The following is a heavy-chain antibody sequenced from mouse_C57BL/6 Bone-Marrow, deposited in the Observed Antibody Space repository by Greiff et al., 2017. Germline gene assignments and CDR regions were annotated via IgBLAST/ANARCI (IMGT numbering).Heavy chain of an antibody. D-gene: IGHD1-1*01. J-gene: IGHJ4*01. V-gene: IGHV3-6*01. CDR1: GYSITSGYY. Sequence: EVKLMESGPGLVKPSQSLSLTCSVTGYSITSGYYWNWIRQFPGNKLEWMGYISYDGSNNYNPSLKNRISITRDTSKNQFFLKLNSVTTEDTATYYCARGVYYGSSYAMDYWGQGTSVTVSS. CDR2: ISYDGSN. CDR3: ARGVYYGSSYAMDY.